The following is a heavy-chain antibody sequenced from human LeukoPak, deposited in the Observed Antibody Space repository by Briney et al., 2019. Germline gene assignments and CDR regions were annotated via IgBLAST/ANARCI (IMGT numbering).Heavy chain of an antibody. Sequence: GGSLRLSCVVSGFNFDNFAMHWVRQPLGKGLEWVAVISYDGSNKYYADSVKGRFTISRDNSKNTLYLQMNSLRAEDTAVYYCAKDLSGDYRGGVDYWGQGTLVTVSS. CDR1: GFNFDNFA. D-gene: IGHD4-17*01. CDR3: AKDLSGDYRGGVDY. J-gene: IGHJ4*02. CDR2: ISYDGSNK. V-gene: IGHV3-30*04.